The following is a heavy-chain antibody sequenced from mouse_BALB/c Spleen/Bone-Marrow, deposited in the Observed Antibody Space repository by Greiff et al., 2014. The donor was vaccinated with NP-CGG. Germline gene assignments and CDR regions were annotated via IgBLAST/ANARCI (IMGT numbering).Heavy chain of an antibody. CDR2: IWADGST. J-gene: IGHJ4*01. CDR1: GFSLTSYG. CDR3: ARITTATGAMDY. Sequence: QVQLKESXPGLVAPSQSLSITCTVSGFSLTSYGVHWVRQPPGKGLEWLGVIWADGSTNYNSALMSRLSIRKDNSKSQVFLKMNSLQTDDTAMYYCARITTATGAMDYWGQGTSVTVSS. V-gene: IGHV2-9*02. D-gene: IGHD1-2*01.